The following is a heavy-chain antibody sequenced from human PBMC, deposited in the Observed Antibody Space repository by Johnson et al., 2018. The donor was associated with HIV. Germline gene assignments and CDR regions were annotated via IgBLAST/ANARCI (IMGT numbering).Heavy chain of an antibody. CDR2: ISGSGGST. D-gene: IGHD6-19*01. CDR1: GFTFSSYA. J-gene: IGHJ3*02. CDR3: AKDGMVAGSGGADAFDI. V-gene: IGHV3-23*04. Sequence: VQLVESGGGLVQPGGSLRLSCAASGFTFSSYAMSWVRQAPGKGLEWVSAISGSGGSTSYADSVKGRFTISRDNSKNTLYLQMNSLRAEDTAIYYCAKDGMVAGSGGADAFDIWGQGTMVTVSS.